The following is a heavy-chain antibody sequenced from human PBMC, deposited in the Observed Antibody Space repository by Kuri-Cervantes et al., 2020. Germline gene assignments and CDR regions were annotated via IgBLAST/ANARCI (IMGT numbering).Heavy chain of an antibody. CDR1: GFTFSSHA. CDR3: ARSPKWYFDL. V-gene: IGHV3-23*01. Sequence: GGSLRLSCAASGFTFSSHAMNWVRQAPGKGLEWVSAISGSGDSTDYADSVKGRFTISRDNSRNTLYLQMNSLRADDTAVYYCARSPKWYFDLWGRGTLVTVSS. CDR2: ISGSGDST. J-gene: IGHJ2*01.